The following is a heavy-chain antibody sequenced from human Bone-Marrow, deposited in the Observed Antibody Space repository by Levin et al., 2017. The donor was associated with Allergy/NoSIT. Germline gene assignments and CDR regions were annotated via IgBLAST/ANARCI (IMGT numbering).Heavy chain of an antibody. Sequence: GGSLRLSCAASGFTLTSYAMSWVRQAPGKGLEWVSSISGSGGSKDYADSVKGRFTISRDSSKNTLFLDMNSLRAEDTAVYYCAKEPGYSSGWPPDYWGQGTLVTVSS. CDR1: GFTLTSYA. CDR3: AKEPGYSSGWPPDY. J-gene: IGHJ4*02. CDR2: ISGSGGSK. V-gene: IGHV3-23*01. D-gene: IGHD6-19*01.